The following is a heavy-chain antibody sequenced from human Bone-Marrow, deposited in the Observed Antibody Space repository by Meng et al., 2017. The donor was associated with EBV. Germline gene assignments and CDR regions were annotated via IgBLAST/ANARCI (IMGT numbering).Heavy chain of an antibody. J-gene: IGHJ4*02. CDR3: ATRGENCSGGSCYSFDY. CDR1: GCSISSRNW. V-gene: IGHV4-4*02. D-gene: IGHD2-15*01. CDR2: IYHSGST. Sequence: VPPLDVGPGRVKPSGTPALTCPVSGCSISSRNWGSWVRQPPGKGLEWIGEIYHSGSTNYNPSLKSRVTISVDKSKNQFSLKLSSVTAADTAVYYCATRGENCSGGSCYSFDYWGQGTLVTVSS.